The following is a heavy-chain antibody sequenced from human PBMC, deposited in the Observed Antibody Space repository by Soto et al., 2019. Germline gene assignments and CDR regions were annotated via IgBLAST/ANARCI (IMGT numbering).Heavy chain of an antibody. D-gene: IGHD6-6*01. V-gene: IGHV1-69*13. CDR3: ARESSSSIWFDP. J-gene: IGHJ5*02. Sequence: SVKVSCKASGGTFSSYAISWVRQAPGQGLEWMGGTIPIFGTANYAQKFQGRVTITADESTSTAYMELSSLRSEDTAVYYCARESSSSIWFDPWGQGTLVTVSS. CDR1: GGTFSSYA. CDR2: TIPIFGTA.